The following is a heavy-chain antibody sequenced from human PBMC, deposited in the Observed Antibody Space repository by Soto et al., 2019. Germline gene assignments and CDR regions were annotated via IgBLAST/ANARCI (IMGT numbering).Heavy chain of an antibody. J-gene: IGHJ5*02. CDR3: ARMVSGWFDP. D-gene: IGHD2-8*01. V-gene: IGHV4-59*01. CDR1: GGSISSYS. CDR2: IYYSGST. Sequence: PSETLSLTCTVSGGSISSYSWSWTRQPPGKGLEWIGYIYYSGSTDYNPSLKSRVTISVVTSKNQFSLKLSSVTAADTAVYYCARMVSGWFDPWGQGTLVTVSS.